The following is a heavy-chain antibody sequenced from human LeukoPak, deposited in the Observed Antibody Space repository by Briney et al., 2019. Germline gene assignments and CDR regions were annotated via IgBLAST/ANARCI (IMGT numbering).Heavy chain of an antibody. CDR3: AKGLGVDTAMVTGFDY. J-gene: IGHJ4*02. CDR1: GFTFSSYA. Sequence: GGSLRLSCAASGFTFSSYAMSWVRQAPGKGREWVSAISGSGGSTYYADSVKGRFTITRDNSKNTLYLQMNSLRAEDTAVYYCAKGLGVDTAMVTGFDYWGQGTLVTVSS. V-gene: IGHV3-23*01. CDR2: ISGSGGST. D-gene: IGHD5-18*01.